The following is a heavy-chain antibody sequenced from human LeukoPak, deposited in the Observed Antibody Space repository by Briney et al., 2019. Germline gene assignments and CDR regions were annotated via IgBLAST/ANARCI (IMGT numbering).Heavy chain of an antibody. D-gene: IGHD3-22*01. CDR3: ARSYYYDSSGYYADY. CDR2: IIPIFGTA. J-gene: IGHJ4*02. Sequence: ASVKVSCKASGGTFSSYAISWVRQAPGQGLEWMGGIIPIFGTANYAQKFQGRVTITADESTSTAYMELSSLRSEDTAVYYCARSYYYDSSGYYADYWGQGTLITVSS. V-gene: IGHV1-69*13. CDR1: GGTFSSYA.